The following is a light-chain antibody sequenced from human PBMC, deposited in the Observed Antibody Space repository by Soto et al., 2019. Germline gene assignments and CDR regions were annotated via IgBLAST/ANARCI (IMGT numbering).Light chain of an antibody. CDR3: QQYGYLVT. Sequence: EIVLTQSPATLSLSPGDRATLFCRASQSVGGYLGWYQQRPGQAPRLLIYDASNRVPGVPDRFSASGSGTDFTLSISRLEPEDFAMYYCQQYGYLVTFGGGTKVDIK. CDR2: DAS. CDR1: QSVGGY. J-gene: IGKJ4*01. V-gene: IGKV3-11*01.